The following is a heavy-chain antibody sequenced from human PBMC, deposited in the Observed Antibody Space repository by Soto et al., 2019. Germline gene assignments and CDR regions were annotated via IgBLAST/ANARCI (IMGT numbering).Heavy chain of an antibody. CDR1: GSTSIATN. V-gene: IGHV3-53*01. CDR2: IYSGGST. J-gene: IGHJ3*01. Sequence: EVQLVESGGGLIQPGGPLDPPCEASGSTSIATNMNWVRQAPGKGLEWVSLIYSGGSTYYADSVKGRFTISRDNSKNTLYLQMSSLRAEDTAVYYCATRPLLPGAPWGQGTMVTVSS. D-gene: IGHD3-22*01. CDR3: ATRPLLPGAP.